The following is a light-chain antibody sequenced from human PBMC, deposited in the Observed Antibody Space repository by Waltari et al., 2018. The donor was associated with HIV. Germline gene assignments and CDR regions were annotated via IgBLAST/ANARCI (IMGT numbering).Light chain of an antibody. CDR3: QSADNSGTFVI. V-gene: IGLV3-25*03. Sequence: SYEVTQPPSVSVSPGRTARITCSGDALPNQYAYWYQQKPGQAPVLVMYKDSERPSGIPERFSGSSSGTTVTLTISGVQAEDEADYYCQSADNSGTFVIFGGGTKLTVL. CDR2: KDS. CDR1: ALPNQY. J-gene: IGLJ2*01.